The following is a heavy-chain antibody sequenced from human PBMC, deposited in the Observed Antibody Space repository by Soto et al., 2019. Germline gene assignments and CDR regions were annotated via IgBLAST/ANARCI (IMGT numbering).Heavy chain of an antibody. CDR2: LSFDGSNK. V-gene: IGHV3-30*04. CDR3: ARDVRHYSVWFSGMDV. CDR1: GFTFSDYA. D-gene: IGHD6-19*01. Sequence: GGSLRLSCAVSGFTFSDYAMHWVRQAPGKGLEWVAVLSFDGSNKYFADSVKGRFTISRDNSKNTLYLQMNSLRGDDTAVYYCARDVRHYSVWFSGMDVWGQGTTVTVSS. J-gene: IGHJ6*02.